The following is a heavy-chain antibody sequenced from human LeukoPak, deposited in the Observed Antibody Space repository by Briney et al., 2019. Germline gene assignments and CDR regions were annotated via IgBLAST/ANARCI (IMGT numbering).Heavy chain of an antibody. D-gene: IGHD3-22*01. CDR2: IYYSGST. Sequence: TLSLTCTVSGASLTSYNFYWSWLRQPPGKGLEWIGYIYYSGSTYYNPSLKSRVTISVDTSKNQFSLKLSSVTAADTAVYYCASRQADYDSSGSFLDYWGQGTLVTVSS. CDR3: ASRQADYDSSGSFLDY. CDR1: GASLTSYNFY. J-gene: IGHJ4*02. V-gene: IGHV4-30-4*01.